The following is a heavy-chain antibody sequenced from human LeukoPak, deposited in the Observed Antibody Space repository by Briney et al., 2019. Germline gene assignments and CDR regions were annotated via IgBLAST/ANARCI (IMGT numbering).Heavy chain of an antibody. V-gene: IGHV3-23*01. Sequence: PGGSLRLSCSASGFTFSSFAMHWVRQAPGKGLDWVSAISVSGGTTYYAHSVKGRFTISRDNSKNTVYLQMNSLRAEDTGGYYCAKYAYSSGWYFDYWGQGTLVTVSS. D-gene: IGHD6-19*01. CDR1: GFTFSSFA. CDR3: AKYAYSSGWYFDY. CDR2: ISVSGGTT. J-gene: IGHJ4*02.